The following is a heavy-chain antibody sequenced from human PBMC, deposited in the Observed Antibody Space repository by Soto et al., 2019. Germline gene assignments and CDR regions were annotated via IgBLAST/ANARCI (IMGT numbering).Heavy chain of an antibody. V-gene: IGHV3-23*01. Sequence: EVHLLESGGGFVQPGGSLTLSCAASGFTFSSYAMSWVRQAPGKGLERVSGISASGGTTYADSVKGRFTISRDNSKNTIDLQMNSLRADDTAAYYCAKHSTSPLGYFDYWGQGTLVTVPS. CDR1: GFTFSSYA. CDR2: ISASGGTT. J-gene: IGHJ4*02. CDR3: AKHSTSPLGYFDY. D-gene: IGHD2-2*01.